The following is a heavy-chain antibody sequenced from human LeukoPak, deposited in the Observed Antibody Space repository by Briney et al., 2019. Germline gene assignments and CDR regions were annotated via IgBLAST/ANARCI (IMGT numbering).Heavy chain of an antibody. CDR2: ISSSTSYI. CDR3: ARGRPPIDY. J-gene: IGHJ4*02. CDR1: GFTFSSYT. V-gene: IGHV3-21*01. Sequence: SCKASGFTFSSYTMNWVRQAPGKGLEWVSSISSSTSYIYYADSVKGRFTISRDNAKNSLYLQMNSLRAEDTAVYYCARGRPPIDYWGQGTLVTVSS.